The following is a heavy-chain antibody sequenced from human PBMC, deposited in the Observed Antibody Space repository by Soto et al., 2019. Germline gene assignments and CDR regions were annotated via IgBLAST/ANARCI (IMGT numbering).Heavy chain of an antibody. V-gene: IGHV3-48*01. Sequence: GGSLRLSCAASGFTFSSYSMNWVRQAPGKGLEWVSYISSSSSTIYYADSVKGRFTISRDKAKNSLYLKMNSLRAEDMAVYYCARSQLGYDFWSGYYSDWFDPWGQGTLVTVSS. J-gene: IGHJ5*02. CDR3: ARSQLGYDFWSGYYSDWFDP. CDR2: ISSSSSTI. CDR1: GFTFSSYS. D-gene: IGHD3-3*01.